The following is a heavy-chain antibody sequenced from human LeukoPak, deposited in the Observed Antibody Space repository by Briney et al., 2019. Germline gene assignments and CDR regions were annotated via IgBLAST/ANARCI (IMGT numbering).Heavy chain of an antibody. D-gene: IGHD6-19*01. CDR2: IYHSGST. J-gene: IGHJ4*02. CDR1: GGSISSSNW. Sequence: SGTLSLTSAVSGGSISSSNWWSWVRQPPGKGLEWIGEIYHSGSTNNNPSPKSRVTISLDKSKNQFSLKLSSVTAAETAVYYCARDPGRYSSGWYDYWGQGTLVTVSS. CDR3: ARDPGRYSSGWYDY. V-gene: IGHV4-4*02.